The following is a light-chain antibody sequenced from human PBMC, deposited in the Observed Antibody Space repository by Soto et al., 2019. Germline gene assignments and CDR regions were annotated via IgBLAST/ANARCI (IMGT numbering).Light chain of an antibody. CDR3: QSYDSSLSGFVV. V-gene: IGLV1-40*01. CDR2: GNS. CDR1: SSNIGAGYD. J-gene: IGLJ2*01. Sequence: QSVLTQPPSVSGAPGQRVTISCTGSSSNIGAGYDVQWYQQLPGTAPKLLIYGNSNRPSGVPDRCSGSKSVTSASLAITGLQAEDEADYYCQSYDSSLSGFVVFGGGTKLTVL.